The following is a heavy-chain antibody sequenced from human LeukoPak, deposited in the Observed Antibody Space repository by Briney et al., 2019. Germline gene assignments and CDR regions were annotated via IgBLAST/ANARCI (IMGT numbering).Heavy chain of an antibody. V-gene: IGHV3-23*01. CDR1: GFTFSNAW. Sequence: QTGGSLRLSCAASGFTFSNAWMSWVRQGPGKGLEWVSGISATGGSTYYADSVKGRFTISRDKLKNTLYLQMNSLRAEDTAVYYCAGGQWASTSFDYWGQGTLVTVSS. D-gene: IGHD2-2*01. CDR2: ISATGGST. J-gene: IGHJ4*02. CDR3: AGGQWASTSFDY.